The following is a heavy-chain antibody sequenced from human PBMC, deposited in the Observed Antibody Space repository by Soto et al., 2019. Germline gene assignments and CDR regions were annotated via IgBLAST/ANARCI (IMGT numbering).Heavy chain of an antibody. CDR1: GFSLSTSGMC. CDR3: ARIRSDYDILTGYYYYYYGMDX. D-gene: IGHD3-9*01. V-gene: IGHV2-70*01. Sequence: SGPTQVNPTQTLTLTCTFSGFSLSTSGMCVSWIRHPPVKALEWLALIDWDDDKYYSTSLKTRLTISKDTSKNQVVLTMTNMDHVDTATYYCARIRSDYDILTGYYYYYYGMDXWGQGTTVTVS. CDR2: IDWDDDK. J-gene: IGHJ6*02.